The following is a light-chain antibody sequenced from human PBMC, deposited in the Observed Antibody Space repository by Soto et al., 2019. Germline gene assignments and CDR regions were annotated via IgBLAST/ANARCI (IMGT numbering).Light chain of an antibody. CDR1: QSVNSN. CDR3: QQYGSSPWT. J-gene: IGKJ1*01. CDR2: GAS. Sequence: TLSVSPGERATLSCRASQSVNSNLAWYQQKPGQAPRLLIYGASSRATGIPDRFSGSGSGTDFTLTISRLEPEDFAVYYCQQYGSSPWTFGQGTKVDIK. V-gene: IGKV3-20*01.